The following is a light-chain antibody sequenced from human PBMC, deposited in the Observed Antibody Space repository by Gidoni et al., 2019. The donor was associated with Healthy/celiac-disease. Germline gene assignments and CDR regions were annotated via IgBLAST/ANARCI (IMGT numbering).Light chain of an antibody. CDR3: LQDYNYPWT. CDR1: QCIRND. Sequence: AIQMTQSPSSLSASVGDRVTITCRASQCIRNDLGWYQHKPGKATKLLIYAASSLQSGVPSRFSGSGSGTDFTLTISILQPEDFATYYCLQDYNYPWTFGQGTKVEIK. CDR2: AAS. V-gene: IGKV1-6*01. J-gene: IGKJ1*01.